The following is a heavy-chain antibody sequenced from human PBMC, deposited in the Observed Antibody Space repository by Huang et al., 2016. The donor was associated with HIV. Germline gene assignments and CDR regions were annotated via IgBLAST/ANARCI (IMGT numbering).Heavy chain of an antibody. D-gene: IGHD3-22*01. CDR2: IRSKDYSGTK. V-gene: IGHV3-49*05. Sequence: EVQFVESGGGLVKPGRSLRLSCTASGFTFGNYGMSWFRQAPGKGLEWVGFIRSKDYSGTKEYAASVKGRFTISRDDSKSIAYLQMNSLKPEDTAVYYCTRDSVYPNYYDGSGFYFDYWGQGTLVTVSS. CDR1: GFTFGNYG. J-gene: IGHJ4*02. CDR3: TRDSVYPNYYDGSGFYFDY.